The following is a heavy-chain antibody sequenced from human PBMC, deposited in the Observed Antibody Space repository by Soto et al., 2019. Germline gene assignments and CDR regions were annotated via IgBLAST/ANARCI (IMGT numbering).Heavy chain of an antibody. CDR1: GFTFSGFW. CDR2: TNNDGSVT. Sequence: GGSLRLSCAASGFTFSGFWMHWVRQAPGKGLVWVSRTNNDGSVTDYADSVKGRFTISRDNAENTLYLQMNSLRAEDAAVYFCTRDIGGASSTWGQGTLVSRFS. J-gene: IGHJ5*02. D-gene: IGHD1-26*01. CDR3: TRDIGGASST. V-gene: IGHV3-74*01.